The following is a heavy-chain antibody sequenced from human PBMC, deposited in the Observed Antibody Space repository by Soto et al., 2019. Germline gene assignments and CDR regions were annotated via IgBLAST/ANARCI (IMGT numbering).Heavy chain of an antibody. Sequence: QVQLVESGGGLVKPGGSLRLSCAASRFTFSDYYMSWIRQAPGKGLESVSYISGSSTYTYYADSVRGRFTISRDNAKNSLYLQMNSLRAEDTAIYYCARSSYGDFLDYWGQGTLVTVSS. CDR2: ISGSSTYT. CDR3: ARSSYGDFLDY. D-gene: IGHD4-17*01. V-gene: IGHV3-11*06. J-gene: IGHJ4*02. CDR1: RFTFSDYY.